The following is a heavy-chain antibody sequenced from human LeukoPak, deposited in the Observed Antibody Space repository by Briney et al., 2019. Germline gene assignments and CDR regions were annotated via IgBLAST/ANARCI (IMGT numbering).Heavy chain of an antibody. CDR2: INTDGSST. Sequence: GGSLRLSCVASGFTFSRHWMDWVRQAPGKGLVWVSRINTDGSSTSHADSVKGRFTISRDNAKNTLYLQMNSLRAEDTAVYYCARVRSLYGSGSSPLYYFDYWGQGTLVTVSS. J-gene: IGHJ4*02. CDR1: GFTFSRHW. D-gene: IGHD3-10*01. V-gene: IGHV3-74*01. CDR3: ARVRSLYGSGSSPLYYFDY.